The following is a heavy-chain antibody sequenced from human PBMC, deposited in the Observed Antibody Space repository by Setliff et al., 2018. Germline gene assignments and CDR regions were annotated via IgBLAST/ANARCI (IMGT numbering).Heavy chain of an antibody. CDR1: GFTFSNFG. V-gene: IGHV3-21*01. J-gene: IGHJ4*02. CDR3: ARHNTNLQPNDY. CDR2: ISGSGTYT. D-gene: IGHD1-1*01. Sequence: PGGSLRLSCAASGFTFSNFGMNWVRQAPGKGLEWVSSISGSGTYTYTADSVKGRFTISRDNAKNSLYLQMNSLRAEDTAAYFCARHNTNLQPNDYWGQGTLVTVSS.